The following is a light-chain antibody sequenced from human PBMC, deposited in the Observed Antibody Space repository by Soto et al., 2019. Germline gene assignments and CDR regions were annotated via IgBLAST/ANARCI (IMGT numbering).Light chain of an antibody. CDR1: PSISTW. CDR2: SAS. Sequence: DIQMTQSPSTLSASVGDRVNITRRASPSISTWLAWYQQKPGKAPKLLIYSASDLESGVPSRFSGSGFGTEFTLTITSLQPDDFATYYCQQYNSYSTFGPATFGQGTKVDIK. V-gene: IGKV1-5*03. CDR3: QQYNSYSTFGPAT. J-gene: IGKJ1*01.